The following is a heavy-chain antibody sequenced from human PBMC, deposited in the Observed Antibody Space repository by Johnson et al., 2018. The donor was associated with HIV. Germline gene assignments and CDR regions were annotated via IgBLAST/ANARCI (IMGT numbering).Heavy chain of an antibody. V-gene: IGHV3-13*01. J-gene: IGHJ3*01. D-gene: IGHD1-1*01. CDR2: IGTAGDT. CDR3: ARSGPNWAFDF. CDR1: GFTFSSYD. Sequence: VQMVESGGGLVQPGGSLRLSCAASGFTFSSYDMHWVRQATGKGLEWVSAIGTAGDTYYPGSVKGRFTISRDNSKNTMFVQMNSLRAEDTAVYYCARSGPNWAFDFWGQGTMVTVSS.